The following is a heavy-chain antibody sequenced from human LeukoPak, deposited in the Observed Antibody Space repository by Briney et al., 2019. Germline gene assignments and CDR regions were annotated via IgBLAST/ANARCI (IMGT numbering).Heavy chain of an antibody. CDR3: ARDLWFGELSFGY. J-gene: IGHJ4*02. D-gene: IGHD3-10*01. V-gene: IGHV3-74*01. CDR2: INTDGSTI. CDR1: GFTFSSYW. Sequence: GGSLRLSCAASGFTFSSYWMHWVRQAPGKGLVWVSRINTDGSTINYADSVKGRFTISRDNAKNTLYLQMNSLRVEDTAVYYCARDLWFGELSFGYWGRGNLVTVSS.